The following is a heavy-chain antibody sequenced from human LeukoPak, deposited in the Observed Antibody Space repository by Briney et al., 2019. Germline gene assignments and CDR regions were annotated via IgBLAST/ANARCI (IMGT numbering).Heavy chain of an antibody. CDR1: GFTVSSNY. CDR3: ASRATVTTDRFWFDP. J-gene: IGHJ5*02. V-gene: IGHV3-53*01. D-gene: IGHD4-11*01. Sequence: GGSLRLSCAASGFTVSSNYMSWVRQAPGKGLKWVSVIYRGGSTYYADSVKGRFTISRDNSKNTLYLQMNSLRAEDTAVYYCASRATVTTDRFWFDPWGQGTLVTVSS. CDR2: IYRGGST.